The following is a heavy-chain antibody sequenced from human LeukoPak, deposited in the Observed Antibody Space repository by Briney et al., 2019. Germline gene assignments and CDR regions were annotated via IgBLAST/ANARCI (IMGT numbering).Heavy chain of an antibody. V-gene: IGHV3-23*01. J-gene: IGHJ4*02. CDR2: INANAINT. D-gene: IGHD2-21*02. CDR3: TACGGDFNRFDY. Sequence: GGSLRLSCAASGFTFSNVWMTWVRQAPGTGLEWVSTINANAINTYYADSVKGRFTISRDNSKSTLYLQLNSLKTEDTAVYFCTACGGDFNRFDYWGQGALVTVSS. CDR1: GFTFSNVW.